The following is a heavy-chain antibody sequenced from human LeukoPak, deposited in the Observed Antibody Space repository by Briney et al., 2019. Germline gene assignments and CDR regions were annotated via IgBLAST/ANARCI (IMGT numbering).Heavy chain of an antibody. CDR2: ISWNSGSI. V-gene: IGHV3-9*03. D-gene: IGHD3-3*01. CDR1: GFTFDDYA. CDR3: AKDINDFWSGYLDY. Sequence: PGRSLRLSCAASGFTFDDYAMHWVRHAPGKGLEWVSGISWNSGSIGYADSVKGRFTISRDNAKNSLYLQMNSLRAEDMALYYCAKDINDFWSGYLDYWGQGTLVTVSS. J-gene: IGHJ4*02.